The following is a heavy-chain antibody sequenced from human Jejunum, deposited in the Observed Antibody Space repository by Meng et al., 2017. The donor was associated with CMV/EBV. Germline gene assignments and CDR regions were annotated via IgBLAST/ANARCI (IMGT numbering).Heavy chain of an antibody. CDR1: GFTFSSYA. Sequence: SLKISCAASGFTFSSYAMHWVRQAPGKGLEWVSVIYSAGKTDYADSVKGRFTISRDNSKNTLYLQMDSLRPEDAAVYYCSHMFDSWGQGALVTVSS. CDR2: IYSAGKT. CDR3: SHMFDS. V-gene: IGHV3-66*02. J-gene: IGHJ4*02. D-gene: IGHD2-21*01.